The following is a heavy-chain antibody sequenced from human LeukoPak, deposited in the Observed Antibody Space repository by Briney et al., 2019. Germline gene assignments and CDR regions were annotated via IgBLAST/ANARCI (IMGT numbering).Heavy chain of an antibody. D-gene: IGHD5-12*01. CDR2: IIPIFGTA. CDR1: GYTLTELS. J-gene: IGHJ5*02. Sequence: ASVKVSCKVSGYTLTELSMHWVRQAPGQGLEWMGGIIPIFGTANYAQKFQGRVTITADESTSTAYMELSSLRSEDTAVYYCARDRGGYTLNWFDPWGQGTLVTVSS. V-gene: IGHV1-69*13. CDR3: ARDRGGYTLNWFDP.